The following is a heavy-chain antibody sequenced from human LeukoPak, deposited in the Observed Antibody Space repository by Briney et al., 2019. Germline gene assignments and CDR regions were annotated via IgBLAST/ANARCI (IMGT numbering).Heavy chain of an antibody. CDR2: ISGSGGST. CDR3: AKRGNYGDYYFDY. V-gene: IGHV3-23*01. Sequence: GGSPRLSCAASGFTFSSYAMSWVRQAPGKGLEWVSAISGSGGSTYYADSVKGRFTISRDNSKNTLYLQMNSLRAEDTAVYYCAKRGNYGDYYFDYWGQGTLVTVSS. D-gene: IGHD4-17*01. J-gene: IGHJ4*02. CDR1: GFTFSSYA.